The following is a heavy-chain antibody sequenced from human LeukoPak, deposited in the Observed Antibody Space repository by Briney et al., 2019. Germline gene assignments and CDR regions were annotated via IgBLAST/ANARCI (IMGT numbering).Heavy chain of an antibody. V-gene: IGHV3-30*02. CDR1: GFTFRDYG. J-gene: IGHJ4*02. CDR2: IRYDGSNK. D-gene: IGHD3-10*01. Sequence: GGSLRLSCAASGFTFRDYGMHWVRQAPGKGLEWVAFIRYDGSNKYYADSVKGRFTISRDNSKNTLYLQMNSLRADDTAVYYCAKDWDDYYGSGSHFDYWGQGTLVTVSS. CDR3: AKDWDDYYGSGSHFDY.